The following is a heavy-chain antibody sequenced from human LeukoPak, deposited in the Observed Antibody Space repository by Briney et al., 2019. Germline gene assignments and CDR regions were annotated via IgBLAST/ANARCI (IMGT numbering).Heavy chain of an antibody. Sequence: GGSLRLSCAASGFTFSSYAMHWVRQAPGKGLEWVALISYDESYKYYADSVKGRFTISRDTSKNTLYLQMNSLRPEDTAVYYCARDPEGPYAAAPFDYWGQGTLVTVSS. CDR3: ARDPEGPYAAAPFDY. CDR1: GFTFSSYA. CDR2: ISYDESYK. V-gene: IGHV3-30*04. J-gene: IGHJ4*02. D-gene: IGHD6-13*01.